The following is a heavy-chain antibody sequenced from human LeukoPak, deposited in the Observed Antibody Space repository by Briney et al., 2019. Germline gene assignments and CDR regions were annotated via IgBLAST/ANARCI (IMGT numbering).Heavy chain of an antibody. CDR1: GFTFSSYG. V-gene: IGHV3-23*01. D-gene: IGHD5-24*01. CDR3: AKKKSSGRDTQFDH. CDR2: TSGSGDDT. J-gene: IGHJ4*02. Sequence: GGSLRLSYVASGFTFSSYGMSWVRQAPGKGLEWVSSTSGSGDDTYYADSVKGRFTLSRDNSKNTLYLRMNSLRADDTAVYYCAKKKSSGRDTQFDHWGQGTLVTVSS.